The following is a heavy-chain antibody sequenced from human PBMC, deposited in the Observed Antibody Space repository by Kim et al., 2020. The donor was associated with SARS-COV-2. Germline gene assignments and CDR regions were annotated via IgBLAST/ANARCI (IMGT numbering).Heavy chain of an antibody. CDR3: ARLGYYDSSGYYLHNWFDP. D-gene: IGHD3-22*01. V-gene: IGHV5-10-1*01. Sequence: GESLKISCKGSGYSFTSYWISWVRQMPGKGLEWMGRIDPSDSYTNYSPSFQGHVTISADKSISTAYLQWSSLKASDTAMYYCARLGYYDSSGYYLHNWFDPWGQGTLVTVSS. J-gene: IGHJ5*02. CDR1: GYSFTSYW. CDR2: IDPSDSYT.